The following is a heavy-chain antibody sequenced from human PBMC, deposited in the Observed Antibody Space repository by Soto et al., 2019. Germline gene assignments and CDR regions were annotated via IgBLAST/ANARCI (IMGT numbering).Heavy chain of an antibody. V-gene: IGHV1-58*02. CDR1: GFTFTSSA. D-gene: IGHD3-10*01. J-gene: IGHJ4*02. CDR2: IVVGSGNT. CDR3: AAVYYYGSGSYYNPATHFAY. Sequence: SVKVSCKASGFTFTSSAMQWVRQARGQRLEWIGWIVVGSGNTNYAQKFRERVTITRDMSTSTAYMELSSLRSEDTAVYYCAAVYYYGSGSYYNPATHFAYWGQGTLVTVSS.